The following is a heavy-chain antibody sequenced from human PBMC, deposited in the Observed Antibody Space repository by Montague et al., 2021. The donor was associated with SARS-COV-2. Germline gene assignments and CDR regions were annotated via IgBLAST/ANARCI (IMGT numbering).Heavy chain of an antibody. CDR3: ATGGDFSSTSCYGGDY. D-gene: IGHD2-2*01. CDR2: INSGGSST. CDR1: GFTFSSYA. V-gene: IGHV3-23*03. J-gene: IGHJ4*02. Sequence: SLRLSFAASGFTFSSYAMSWARQAPGKGLEWVSYINSGGSSTYYAKSVMGRFTISRDNSKNTLYLQMNSVGGEDTAVYYCATGGDFSSTSCYGGDYWGQGTLATVSS.